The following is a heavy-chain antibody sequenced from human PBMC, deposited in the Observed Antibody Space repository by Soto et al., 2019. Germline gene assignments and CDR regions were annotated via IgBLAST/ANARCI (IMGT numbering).Heavy chain of an antibody. CDR3: ARVPRSYYDSSGYFDF. D-gene: IGHD3-22*01. CDR2: IYYSGAP. V-gene: IGHV4-31*03. Sequence: QVQLQESGPGLVKPSQTLSLTCSVSGDSISSGHYYWSWIRQHPGKGLEWIGYIYYSGAPYYNPSLKSRVTISVDTSKNQFPLKLSSVTAAATAVYYCARVPRSYYDSSGYFDFWGQGTLVTVSS. CDR1: GDSISSGHYY. J-gene: IGHJ4*02.